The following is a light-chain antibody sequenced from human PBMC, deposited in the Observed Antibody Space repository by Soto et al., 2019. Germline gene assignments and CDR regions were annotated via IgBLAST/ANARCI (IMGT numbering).Light chain of an antibody. J-gene: IGKJ1*01. Sequence: IQITQSPSTLSGSVGDRVTITCRASQGIRNDLGWYQQKPGKAPKLLIYAASSLQSGVPSRFSGSGSGTDFTLTISSLQPEDFATYYCLQDYNYPWTFGQGTKVDTK. V-gene: IGKV1-6*01. CDR1: QGIRND. CDR3: LQDYNYPWT. CDR2: AAS.